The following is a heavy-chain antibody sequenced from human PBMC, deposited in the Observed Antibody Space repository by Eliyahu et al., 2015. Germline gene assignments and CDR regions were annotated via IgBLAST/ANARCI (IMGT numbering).Heavy chain of an antibody. D-gene: IGHD4-17*01. CDR2: IHYSGST. V-gene: IGHV4-39*01. CDR3: ARWAYGAKPHHFDY. Sequence: QLQLQESGPGLVKPSETLSLTCTVXGGSXSRSTYYWVWIRQPPGKGLDWIGSIHYSGSTYYNPSLKSRVTISVDSSKNQFSLKLSSVTAADAAVYYCARWAYGAKPHHFDYWGQGTLVTVSS. CDR1: GGSXSRSTYY. J-gene: IGHJ4*02.